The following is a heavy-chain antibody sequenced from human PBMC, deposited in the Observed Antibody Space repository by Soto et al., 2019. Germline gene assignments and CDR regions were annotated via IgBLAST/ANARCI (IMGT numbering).Heavy chain of an antibody. CDR2: INHSGST. J-gene: IGHJ6*02. Sequence: SETLFLTCAVYGGSFSGYYWSWIRQPPGKGLEWIGEINHSGSTNYNPSLKSRVTISVDTSKNQFSLKLSSVTAADTAVYYCARGGSDYDFWSGYYYYYYGMDVWGQGTTVTVSS. V-gene: IGHV4-34*01. CDR1: GGSFSGYY. CDR3: ARGGSDYDFWSGYYYYYYGMDV. D-gene: IGHD3-3*01.